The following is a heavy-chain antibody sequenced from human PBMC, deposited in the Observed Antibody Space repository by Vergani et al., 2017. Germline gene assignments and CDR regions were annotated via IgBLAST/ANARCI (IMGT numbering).Heavy chain of an antibody. CDR3: ARGLLPSPGAGHFDF. Sequence: QVQLVQSGPEVKKPGASVRVSCKASGYTFNVFYIHWMRQAPGQGPEWMGWIAPNNGGTNYAQKFQGRVTMTRDTSISTAYMELSSLRSDDTAVYFCARGLLPSPGAGHFDFWGQGTLVTVSS. CDR2: IAPNNGGT. D-gene: IGHD7-27*01. J-gene: IGHJ4*02. V-gene: IGHV1-2*02. CDR1: GYTFNVFY.